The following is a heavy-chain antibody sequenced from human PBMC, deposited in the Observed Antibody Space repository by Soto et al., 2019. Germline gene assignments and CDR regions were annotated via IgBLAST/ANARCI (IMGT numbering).Heavy chain of an antibody. CDR1: GGSISSGGYY. CDR2: IYYSGST. Sequence: QVQLQESGPGLVKPSQTLSLTCTVSGGSISSGGYYWSWIRQHPGKGLEWIGYIYYSGSTYYNPSLYCRVTISVDTSKNQFSLKLSCVTAADTVVYYCARLYSSGFDYCCQGTLVTVAS. CDR3: ARLYSSGFDY. D-gene: IGHD6-19*01. V-gene: IGHV4-31*03. J-gene: IGHJ4*02.